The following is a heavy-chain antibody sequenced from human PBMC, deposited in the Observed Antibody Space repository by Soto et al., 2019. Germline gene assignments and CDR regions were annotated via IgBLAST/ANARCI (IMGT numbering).Heavy chain of an antibody. V-gene: IGHV1-18*01. CDR3: ARGPTDYYDNSANYFLDY. CDR1: GYTFITYG. Sequence: QVQLVQSGAEVKKPGASVKVSCKAPGYTFITYGVSWVRQAPGQGLDWLGWISTYNGNTRYAERLQGRVTMTTDTNTNTAYMELRSLRSDDTAVYYCARGPTDYYDNSANYFLDYWGQGTLVTVSS. D-gene: IGHD3-22*01. CDR2: ISTYNGNT. J-gene: IGHJ4*02.